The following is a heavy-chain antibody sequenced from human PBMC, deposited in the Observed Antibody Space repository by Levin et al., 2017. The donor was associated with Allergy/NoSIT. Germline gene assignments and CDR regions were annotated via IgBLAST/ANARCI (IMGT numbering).Heavy chain of an antibody. V-gene: IGHV4-59*01. Sequence: PGGSLRLSCTVSGGSINNYYWSWIRQPPGKGLEWIGYIYYSGSTNYNTSLKSRVTMSVDTSKNQFSLRLSSVTAADTAVYYCARSFTYGFDYWGQGTLVTVSS. J-gene: IGHJ4*02. CDR3: ARSFTYGFDY. D-gene: IGHD2-8*01. CDR1: GGSINNYY. CDR2: IYYSGST.